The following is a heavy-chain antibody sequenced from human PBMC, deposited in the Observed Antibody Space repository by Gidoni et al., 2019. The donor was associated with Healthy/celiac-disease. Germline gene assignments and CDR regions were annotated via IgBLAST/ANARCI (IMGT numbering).Heavy chain of an antibody. V-gene: IGHV4-39*01. J-gene: IGHJ4*02. CDR2: IYYSGST. D-gene: IGHD5-12*01. CDR1: GGSLSSSSYY. Sequence: QLQLQESGPGLVKPSETLSLTCTVSGGSLSSSSYYWGWIRQPPGKGLEWIVSIYYSGSTYYNPSLKSRVTISVDTSKNQFSLKLSSVTAAETAVYYCARHIVRVATNAFDYWGQGTLVTVSS. CDR3: ARHIVRVATNAFDY.